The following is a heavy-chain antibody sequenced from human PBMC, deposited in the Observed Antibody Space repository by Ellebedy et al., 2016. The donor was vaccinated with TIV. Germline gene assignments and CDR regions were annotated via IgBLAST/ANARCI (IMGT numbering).Heavy chain of an antibody. D-gene: IGHD2-2*01. J-gene: IGHJ4*02. CDR3: ARAGYCSSTSCYGAIWGFDY. Sequence: AASVKVSCKASGRTFSSYAISWVRQAPGQGLEWMGGIIPIFGTANYAQKFQGRVTITADESTSTAYMELSSLRSEDTAVYYCARAGYCSSTSCYGAIWGFDYWGQGTLVTVSS. CDR1: GRTFSSYA. V-gene: IGHV1-69*13. CDR2: IIPIFGTA.